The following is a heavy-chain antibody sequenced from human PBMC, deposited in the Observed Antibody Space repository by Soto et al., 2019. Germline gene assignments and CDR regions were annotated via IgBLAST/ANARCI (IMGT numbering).Heavy chain of an antibody. J-gene: IGHJ4*02. CDR2: TYYTGVT. V-gene: IGHV4-31*03. D-gene: IGHD2-15*01. CDR1: GDSISRVGNF. Sequence: SETLSLTYSVSGDSISRVGNFWTCIRHRPGKGLEWMGYTYYTGVTCYNPALRSRASIAVDTSQNHFSLILKSVTAADTAVYFCARDGRHCSGGTCVPYWGQGLLVTVS. CDR3: ARDGRHCSGGTCVPY.